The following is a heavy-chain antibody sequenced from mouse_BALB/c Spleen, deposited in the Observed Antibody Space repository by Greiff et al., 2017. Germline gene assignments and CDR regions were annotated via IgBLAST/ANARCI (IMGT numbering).Heavy chain of an antibody. J-gene: IGHJ4*01. CDR1: GFTFSSYA. D-gene: IGHD2-1*01. V-gene: IGHV5-6-5*01. CDR2: ISSGGST. CDR3: ARDGNPYYYAMDY. Sequence: EVMLVESGGGLVKPGGSLKLSCAASGFTFSSYAMSWVRQTPEKRLEWVASISSGGSTYYPDSVKGRFTISRDNARNILYLQMSSLRSEDTAMYYCARDGNPYYYAMDYWGQGTSVTVSS.